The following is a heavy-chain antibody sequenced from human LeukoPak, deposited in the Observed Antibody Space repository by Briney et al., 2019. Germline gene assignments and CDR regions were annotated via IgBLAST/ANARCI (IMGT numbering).Heavy chain of an antibody. J-gene: IGHJ5*02. CDR3: ARYYYSNYPNWFDP. CDR1: GGSISSYY. Sequence: SETLSLTCTVSGGSISSYYWSLIRQPPGKGLEWIGYIYYSGSTNYNPSLKSRVTISVDTSKNQFSLKLSSVTAADTAVYYCARYYYSNYPNWFDPWGQGTLVTVSS. V-gene: IGHV4-59*01. D-gene: IGHD4-11*01. CDR2: IYYSGST.